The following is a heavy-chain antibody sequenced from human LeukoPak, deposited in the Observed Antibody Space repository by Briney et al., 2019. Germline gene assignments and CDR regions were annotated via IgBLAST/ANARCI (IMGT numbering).Heavy chain of an antibody. CDR3: AKDYYDSSIFSAPHLFAC. V-gene: IGHV3-23*01. Sequence: QSGGSLRLSCAASGFTFSSHAMTWVRQASGKGLEWVSSIRGSGGNTYYADSVKGRFTISRDNFQNTLYLQMNSLRAEDTAVYYCAKDYYDSSIFSAPHLFACWGQGTLVTVSS. CDR2: IRGSGGNT. J-gene: IGHJ4*02. D-gene: IGHD3-22*01. CDR1: GFTFSSHA.